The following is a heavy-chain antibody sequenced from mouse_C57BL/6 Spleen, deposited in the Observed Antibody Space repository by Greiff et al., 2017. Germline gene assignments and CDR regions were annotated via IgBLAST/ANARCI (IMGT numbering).Heavy chain of an antibody. CDR3: ARLDPGYYFDY. D-gene: IGHD4-1*01. CDR2: IDPSDSYT. CDR1: GYTFTSYW. Sequence: QVQLQQPGAELVKPGASVKLSCKASGYTFTSYWMQWVKQRPGQGLEWIGEIDPSDSYTNYNQKFKGKATLTVDTSSSTAYMQLSSLTSEDSAVDYCARLDPGYYFDYWGQGTTLTVSS. V-gene: IGHV1-50*01. J-gene: IGHJ2*01.